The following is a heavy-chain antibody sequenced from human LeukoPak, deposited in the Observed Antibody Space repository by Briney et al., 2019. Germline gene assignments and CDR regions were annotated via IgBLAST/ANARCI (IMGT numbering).Heavy chain of an antibody. CDR3: ARPPPRTTAADN. Sequence: SETLSLTCVVSGGSVSSGGYYWIWIRQPPGQGLEWFGCIYYSGSTNANHPLKSRVTISVATSKTHFSVKLNPLSSADTAEYYCARPPPRTTAADNWGQGTRVTVSS. J-gene: IGHJ4*02. D-gene: IGHD1-1*01. V-gene: IGHV4-61*03. CDR1: GGSVSSGGYY. CDR2: IYYSGST.